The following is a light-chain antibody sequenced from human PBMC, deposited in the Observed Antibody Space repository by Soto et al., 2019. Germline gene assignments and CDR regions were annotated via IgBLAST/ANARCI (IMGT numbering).Light chain of an antibody. CDR3: QQYNSYSYP. Sequence: DIQMTQSPSTLSPSAGARVTITCRASQSISGGLAGYQLNPGKDPKLLIYKASSLERAVPSRSSGSGSGTEFTLTINTMQPADFATYYWQQYNSYSYPFGQGTKVDI. CDR1: QSISGG. J-gene: IGKJ2*01. CDR2: KAS. V-gene: IGKV1-5*03.